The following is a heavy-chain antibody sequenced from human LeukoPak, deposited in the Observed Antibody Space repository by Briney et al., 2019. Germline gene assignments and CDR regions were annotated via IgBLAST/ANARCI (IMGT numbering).Heavy chain of an antibody. CDR2: ISSGSSYI. V-gene: IGHV3-21*01. J-gene: IGHJ3*02. Sequence: GGSLRLSCAASGFTFSSYSMNWVRQAPGKGLEWVSSISSGSSYIYYADSVRGRFTISRDNAKNSLYLQMNSLRAEDTAVYYCARDRWDAFDIWGTGTTVTVSS. CDR1: GFTFSSYS. CDR3: ARDRWDAFDI. D-gene: IGHD4-23*01.